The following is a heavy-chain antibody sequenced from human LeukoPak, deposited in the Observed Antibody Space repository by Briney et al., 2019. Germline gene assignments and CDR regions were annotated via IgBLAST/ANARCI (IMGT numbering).Heavy chain of an antibody. CDR2: ISGSGGNT. D-gene: IGHD6-13*01. Sequence: GGSLRLPCVASGFTFSSYAMTWVRQAPGKGLEWVSAISGSGGNTYYADSVKGRFTISRDNSMNTLYLQMNSLRAEDTALYYCAKALGAAAWNFDYWGQGTLVTVSS. V-gene: IGHV3-23*01. CDR3: AKALGAAAWNFDY. J-gene: IGHJ4*02. CDR1: GFTFSSYA.